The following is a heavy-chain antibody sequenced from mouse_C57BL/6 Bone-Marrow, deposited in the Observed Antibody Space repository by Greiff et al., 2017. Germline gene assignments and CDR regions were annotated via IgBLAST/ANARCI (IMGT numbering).Heavy chain of an antibody. CDR1: GFSLSTSGMG. D-gene: IGHD1-1*01. CDR3: ARTLTVVARYYAMDY. V-gene: IGHV8-12*01. CDR2: IYWGDDK. Sequence: QVTLKESGPGILQSSQTLSLTCSFSGFSLSTSGMGVSWIRQPSGKGLEWLAHIYWGDDKRYNPSLKSRLTISKDTSRNQVFLKITSVDTADTATYYCARTLTVVARYYAMDYWGQGTSVTVSS. J-gene: IGHJ4*01.